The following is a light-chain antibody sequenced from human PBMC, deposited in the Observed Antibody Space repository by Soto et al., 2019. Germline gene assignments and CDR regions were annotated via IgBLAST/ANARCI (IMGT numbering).Light chain of an antibody. CDR3: QQYNDWPYT. V-gene: IGKV3-15*01. CDR2: GAS. CDR1: QSVRSN. J-gene: IGKJ2*01. Sequence: EIVMTQSPATLSASPGERATLSCRASQSVRSNLGWYQQTPGQAPRLLIYGASTRATGIPARFSVSGSGTEFTLNISSLQSEDFAVYYCQQYNDWPYTFGQGTKLEIK.